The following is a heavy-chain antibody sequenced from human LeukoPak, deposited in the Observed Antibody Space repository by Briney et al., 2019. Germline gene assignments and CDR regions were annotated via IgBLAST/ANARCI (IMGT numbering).Heavy chain of an antibody. D-gene: IGHD5-18*01. Sequence: SVKLSCKASGATFSTYANTWVRHAPGQGLGWMGGIIPIFGTTNYAQKFQDRVTITTDASTSKVYIELTSLRSEDTAVYYCARTPQHSYYYYNMDVWGKGTTVTVAS. V-gene: IGHV1-69*05. J-gene: IGHJ6*03. CDR1: GATFSTYA. CDR3: ARTPQHSYYYYNMDV. CDR2: IIPIFGTT.